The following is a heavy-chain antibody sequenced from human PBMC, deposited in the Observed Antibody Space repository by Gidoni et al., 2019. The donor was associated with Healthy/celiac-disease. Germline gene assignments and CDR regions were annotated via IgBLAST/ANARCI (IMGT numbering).Heavy chain of an antibody. V-gene: IGHV1-69*01. J-gene: IGHJ6*03. CDR2: IIPIFGTA. CDR3: ARAPGDCSGGSCYSAYYYYMDV. CDR1: GGTFSSYA. D-gene: IGHD2-15*01. Sequence: QVQLVQSGAEVKKPGSSVKVSCKASGGTFSSYAISWVRQAPGQGLEWMGGIIPIFGTANYAQKFQGRVTITADESTSTAYMELSSLRSEDTAVYYCARAPGDCSGGSCYSAYYYYMDVWGKGTTVTVSS.